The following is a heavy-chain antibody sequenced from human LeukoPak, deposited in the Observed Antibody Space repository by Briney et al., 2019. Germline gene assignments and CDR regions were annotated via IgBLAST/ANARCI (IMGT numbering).Heavy chain of an antibody. CDR2: IYYSGST. CDR1: GGSISSSSYY. V-gene: IGHV4-39*01. J-gene: IGHJ4*02. Sequence: PSETLSLTCTVSGGSISSSSYYWGWIRQPPGKGLEWIGSIYYSGSTYYNPSLKSRVTISVDTSKNQFTLKLSSVTAADTAVYYCARTIFGVPIAVYWGQGTLVTVSS. D-gene: IGHD3-3*01. CDR3: ARTIFGVPIAVY.